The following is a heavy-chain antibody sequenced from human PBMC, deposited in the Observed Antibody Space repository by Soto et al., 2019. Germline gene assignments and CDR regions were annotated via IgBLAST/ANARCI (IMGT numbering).Heavy chain of an antibody. Sequence: QVQLVQSGAEAKKPGTSVKVSCKASGFTFIDYGFTWVRQAPGQGLEWMGRISPFNGNTNYAQNVQGRVTMTTDTSTNTVYMELRSLRSDDTAVYYCARKYLDYYDTSGYYFWGQGTLVTVSS. J-gene: IGHJ4*02. D-gene: IGHD3-22*01. CDR2: ISPFNGNT. CDR1: GFTFIDYG. V-gene: IGHV1-18*04. CDR3: ARKYLDYYDTSGYYF.